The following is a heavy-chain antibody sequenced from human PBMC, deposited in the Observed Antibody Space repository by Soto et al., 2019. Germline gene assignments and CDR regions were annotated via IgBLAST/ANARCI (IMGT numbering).Heavy chain of an antibody. Sequence: GGSLRLSCAAPGFTFSSYAMSWVRQAPGKGLEWVSAISGSGGSTYYADSVRGRFTISRDIAKNTIYLQMNSLRAEDTAVYYCGKGKELGVVRYGLDAWGQGTTVTVSS. V-gene: IGHV3-23*01. CDR2: ISGSGGST. D-gene: IGHD3-3*01. CDR1: GFTFSSYA. J-gene: IGHJ6*02. CDR3: GKGKELGVVRYGLDA.